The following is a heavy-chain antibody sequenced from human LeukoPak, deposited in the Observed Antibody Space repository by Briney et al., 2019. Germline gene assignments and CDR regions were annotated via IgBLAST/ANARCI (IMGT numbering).Heavy chain of an antibody. CDR1: GFTFSSYA. CDR2: ISSGGYNT. CDR3: AKRGPGDTAIRSFDY. V-gene: IGHV3-23*01. D-gene: IGHD2-21*01. J-gene: IGHJ4*02. Sequence: GGSLRLSCAASGFTFSSYAMTWVRQAPGKGLEWVSTISSGGYNTYYADSVKGRFTISRDNSKDTVYLQMNSLRTEDTAVYYCAKRGPGDTAIRSFDYWGQGTLVTVSS.